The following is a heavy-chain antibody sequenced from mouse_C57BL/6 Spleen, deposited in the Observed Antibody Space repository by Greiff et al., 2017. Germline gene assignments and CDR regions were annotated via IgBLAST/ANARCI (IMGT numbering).Heavy chain of an antibody. CDR1: GYTFTSSW. J-gene: IGHJ2*01. Sequence: QVQLQQPGAELVKPGASVKMSCKASGYTFTSSWITWVKQRPGQGLEWIGDIYPGSGSTNYNEKFKGKATLTADKSSSTAYMELRSLTSEDAAVYFCGGYDYGYWGQGTTLTVSS. V-gene: IGHV1-55*01. CDR3: GGYDYGY. D-gene: IGHD2-4*01. CDR2: IYPGSGST.